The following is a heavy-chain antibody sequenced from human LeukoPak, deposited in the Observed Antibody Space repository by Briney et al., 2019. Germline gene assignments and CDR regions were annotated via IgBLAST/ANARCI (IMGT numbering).Heavy chain of an antibody. J-gene: IGHJ5*02. CDR3: ATRVQWLPRS. Sequence: GGSLRLSCAASGFTFSSYGMHWVRQAPGKGLEWVAVISYDGSNKYYADSVKGRFTISRDNSKNTLYLQMNSLRAEDTAVYYCATRVQWLPRSWGQGTLVTVSS. CDR2: ISYDGSNK. CDR1: GFTFSSYG. V-gene: IGHV3-30*03. D-gene: IGHD6-19*01.